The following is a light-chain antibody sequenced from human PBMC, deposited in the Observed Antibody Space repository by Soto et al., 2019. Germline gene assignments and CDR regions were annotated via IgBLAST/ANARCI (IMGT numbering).Light chain of an antibody. Sequence: IQMNQSPSSFSASTGERVNINCRASQGISSYLAWYQQKPGKAAKLLIYAASTLQSGVPSRFSGSGSGTDFTLTISCLQSEDCATYYCQQYYSYPRTLGQGTRVDIK. V-gene: IGKV1-8*01. CDR2: AAS. J-gene: IGKJ1*01. CDR3: QQYYSYPRT. CDR1: QGISSY.